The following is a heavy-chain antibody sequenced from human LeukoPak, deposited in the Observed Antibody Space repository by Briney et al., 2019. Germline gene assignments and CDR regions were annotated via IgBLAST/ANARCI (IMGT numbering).Heavy chain of an antibody. Sequence: ASVKVSCKASGYTFTSYYMHWVRQAPGQGLEWMGIINPSGGSTSYAQKFQGRVTMTRDMSTSTVYMELSSLRSEDTAVYYCARDPVPCSSTSCYIGYYFDYWGQGTLVTVSS. CDR2: INPSGGST. V-gene: IGHV1-46*01. CDR3: ARDPVPCSSTSCYIGYYFDY. D-gene: IGHD2-2*02. CDR1: GYTFTSYY. J-gene: IGHJ4*02.